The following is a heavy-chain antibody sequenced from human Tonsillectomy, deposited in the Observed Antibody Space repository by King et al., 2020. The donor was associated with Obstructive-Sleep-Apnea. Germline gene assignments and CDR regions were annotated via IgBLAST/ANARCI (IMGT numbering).Heavy chain of an antibody. D-gene: IGHD3-22*01. V-gene: IGHV3-30*04. CDR2: ISYDGGNK. CDR3: AGSYSRGYDYYYYGMDV. J-gene: IGHJ6*02. Sequence: QVQLVESGGGVVQPGRSLRLSCAASGFTFSSYSMHWVRQAPGKGLEWVALISYDGGNKYYADSVKGRFTISRDNSKNTLYLQMNSLRGEDTAVYYCAGSYSRGYDYYYYGMDVWGQGTTVTVSS. CDR1: GFTFSSYS.